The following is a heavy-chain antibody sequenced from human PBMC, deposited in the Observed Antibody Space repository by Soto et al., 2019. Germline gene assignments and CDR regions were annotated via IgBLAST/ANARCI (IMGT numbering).Heavy chain of an antibody. D-gene: IGHD6-6*01. Sequence: EVQLLESGGGLVQPGGSLRLSCAASGFTFSSYAMSWVRQAPGKGLEWVSAISGSGGSTYYADSVKGRFTISRDNSKNTLYLQMNSLRAEDTAVYYCAYGVAARPYYYYYGMDVWGQGTTVTVSS. CDR2: ISGSGGST. J-gene: IGHJ6*02. CDR3: AYGVAARPYYYYYGMDV. CDR1: GFTFSSYA. V-gene: IGHV3-23*01.